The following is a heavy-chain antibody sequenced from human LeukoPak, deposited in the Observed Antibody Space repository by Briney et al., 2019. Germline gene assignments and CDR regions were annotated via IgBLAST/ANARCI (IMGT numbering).Heavy chain of an antibody. CDR1: GGSISSYY. CDR3: ARRNPRGYSYGD. Sequence: SETLSLTCTVSGGSISSYYWTWIRQPPGKGLEWIGYIYFSGSTNYNPSLKNRVTFSVDTSKNRFSLNLSSVTAADTAVYYCARRNPRGYSYGDWGQGTLVTVSS. J-gene: IGHJ4*02. CDR2: IYFSGST. V-gene: IGHV4-59*01. D-gene: IGHD5-18*01.